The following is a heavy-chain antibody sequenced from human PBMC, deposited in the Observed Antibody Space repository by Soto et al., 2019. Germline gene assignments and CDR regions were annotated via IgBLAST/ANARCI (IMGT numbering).Heavy chain of an antibody. D-gene: IGHD3-3*01. Sequence: QVQLVESGGGVVQPGRSLRLSCAASGFTFSSYGMHWVRQAPGKGLEWVAVIWYDGSNKYYADSVKGRFTISRDNSKNTLYLQMNSLGAEDTAVYYCARGGGDFWSGYWNYWGQGTLVTVSS. CDR3: ARGGGDFWSGYWNY. J-gene: IGHJ4*02. CDR2: IWYDGSNK. V-gene: IGHV3-33*01. CDR1: GFTFSSYG.